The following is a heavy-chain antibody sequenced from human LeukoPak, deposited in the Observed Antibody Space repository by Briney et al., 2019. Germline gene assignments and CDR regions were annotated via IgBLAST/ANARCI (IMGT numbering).Heavy chain of an antibody. CDR1: GGTFSGYA. CDR3: ARAGYCSGGSCSTDAFDI. J-gene: IGHJ3*02. CDR2: IIPIFGTA. D-gene: IGHD2-15*01. V-gene: IGHV1-69*13. Sequence: SVKVSCKASGGTFSGYATSWVRQAPGQGLEWMGGIIPIFGTANYAQKFQGRVTITADESTSTAYMELSSLRSEDTAVYYCARAGYCSGGSCSTDAFDIWGQGTMVTVSS.